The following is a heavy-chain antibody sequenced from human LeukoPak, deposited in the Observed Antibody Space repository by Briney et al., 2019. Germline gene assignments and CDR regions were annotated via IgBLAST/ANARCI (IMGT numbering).Heavy chain of an antibody. CDR1: GLTFSSHW. Sequence: GGSLRLSCAASGLTFSSHWMHRVRHAPGKGLEWVSVISDSGGNTYFADSVKGQFTISRDNSKNTLYLQMNSLRAEDTAVYYCAKAAGRGFTVTYAFDIWGQGTKVTVSS. D-gene: IGHD4-17*01. V-gene: IGHV3-23*01. J-gene: IGHJ3*02. CDR3: AKAAGRGFTVTYAFDI. CDR2: ISDSGGNT.